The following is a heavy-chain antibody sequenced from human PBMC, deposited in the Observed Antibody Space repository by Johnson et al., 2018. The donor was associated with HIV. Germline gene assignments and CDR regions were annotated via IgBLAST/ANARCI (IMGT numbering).Heavy chain of an antibody. CDR2: IGTAGDN. J-gene: IGHJ3*01. CDR3: ARHRGVYPTSPGGVGAFDF. V-gene: IGHV3-13*01. CDR1: GFTFSSYE. D-gene: IGHD1-26*01. Sequence: VQLVESGGGLVQPGGSLRLSCAASGFTFSSYEMHWVRLATGKGLEWVSAIGTAGDNYYHGSLNGRFSLSRDNANHSLFLQLNSLRAEDTALYYCARHRGVYPTSPGGVGAFDFWCPGTMVTVSS.